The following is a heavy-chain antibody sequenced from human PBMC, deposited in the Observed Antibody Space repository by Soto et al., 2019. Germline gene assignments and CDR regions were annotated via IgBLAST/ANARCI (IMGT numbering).Heavy chain of an antibody. CDR1: GYTFTSYG. CDR2: IIDHNGNA. D-gene: IGHD5-12*01. V-gene: IGHV1-18*01. Sequence: QVQLVQSGPEVKKPGASVKVSCKASGYTFTSYGINWVRQAPGQGLEWMGWIIDHNGNAIYAQNFQGRVTLTTDTSTGTAYVERRSLRSDDTAVYYCARQRATIIGGIDSWGQGTLITVSS. J-gene: IGHJ4*02. CDR3: ARQRATIIGGIDS.